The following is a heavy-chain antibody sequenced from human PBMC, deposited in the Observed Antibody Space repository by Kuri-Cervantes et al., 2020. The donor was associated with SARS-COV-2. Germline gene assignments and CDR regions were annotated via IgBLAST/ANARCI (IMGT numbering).Heavy chain of an antibody. CDR2: ISYDGSNK. J-gene: IGHJ4*02. V-gene: IGHV3-30-3*01. CDR1: GFTFSSYA. CDR3: AKEAAAGEVHFDY. Sequence: LTCAASGFTFSSYAMHWVRQAPGKGLEWVAVISYDGSNKYYADSVKSRFTISRDNSKNTLYLQMNSLRAEGTAVYYCAKEAAAGEVHFDYWGQGTLVTVSS. D-gene: IGHD6-13*01.